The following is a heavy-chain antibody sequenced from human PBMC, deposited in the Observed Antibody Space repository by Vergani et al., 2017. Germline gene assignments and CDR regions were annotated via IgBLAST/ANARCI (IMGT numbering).Heavy chain of an antibody. CDR3: ARHLRQLARNDVFDI. D-gene: IGHD6-6*01. Sequence: QLQLQESGPRLVKPSETLSLTCSLSGMSISNNNYYWGWIRQPPGKGLEWIGSIYDSRNNNYSPSLKSRVSISVVTSKNQFSLNLTSVTAADTAVYYCARHLRQLARNDVFDIWGHGTLVTVSS. CDR1: GMSISNNNYY. V-gene: IGHV4-39*01. CDR2: IYDSRNN. J-gene: IGHJ3*02.